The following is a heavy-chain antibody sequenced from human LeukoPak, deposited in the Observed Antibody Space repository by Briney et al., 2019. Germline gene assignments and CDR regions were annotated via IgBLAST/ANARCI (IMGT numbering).Heavy chain of an antibody. D-gene: IGHD1-7*01. Sequence: SETLSLTCTVSGGPISSYYWSWIRQPSGKGLEWIGYIYYSGSTNYNPSLKSRVTISVDTSKNQFSLKLSSVTAADTAVYYCARFLELKEYFDYWGQGTLVTVSS. CDR2: IYYSGST. J-gene: IGHJ4*02. CDR1: GGPISSYY. V-gene: IGHV4-59*01. CDR3: ARFLELKEYFDY.